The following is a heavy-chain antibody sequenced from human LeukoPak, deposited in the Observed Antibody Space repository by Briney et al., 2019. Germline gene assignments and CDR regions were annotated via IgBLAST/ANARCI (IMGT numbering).Heavy chain of an antibody. CDR2: ISWNSGTI. D-gene: IGHD2-15*01. CDR1: GFTFDDFG. CDR3: AKASILVVAANTPSDY. V-gene: IGHV3-9*01. Sequence: GGSLRLSCAASGFTFDDFGMHWVRQGPGKGLERVSGISWNSGTIGYADSVKGRFTISRDNAKNSLYLQMNSLRAEDTAVYYCAKASILVVAANTPSDYWGQGTLVTVSS. J-gene: IGHJ4*02.